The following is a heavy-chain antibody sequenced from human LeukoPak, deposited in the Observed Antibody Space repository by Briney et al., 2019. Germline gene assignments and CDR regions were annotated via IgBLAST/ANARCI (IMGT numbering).Heavy chain of an antibody. CDR1: GFTVSSNY. CDR2: IYSGGST. J-gene: IGHJ4*02. CDR3: ARSISVAGISRY. Sequence: GGSLRLSCAASGFTVSSNYMSWVRQAPGKGLEWVSVIYSGGSTYYADSVKGRFTISRDNSKNTLYLQMNSLRAEDTAVYYCARSISVAGISRYWGQGTLVTFSS. V-gene: IGHV3-53*05. D-gene: IGHD6-19*01.